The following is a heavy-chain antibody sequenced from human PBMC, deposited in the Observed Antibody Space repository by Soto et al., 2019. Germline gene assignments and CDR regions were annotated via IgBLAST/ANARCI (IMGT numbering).Heavy chain of an antibody. CDR3: ARAPSEYIWGSYLRYYEY. Sequence: EVQILESGGGLVQPGGSLRLSCAASGFPFSNYAMAWVRQAPGKGLEWVSAISGTTGHAFYADSVKDRFTISLDNSKNTLYLQMDSLRAEDTAVYHCARAPSEYIWGSYLRYYEYWGQGTVVTVSS. V-gene: IGHV3-23*01. CDR2: ISGTTGHA. D-gene: IGHD3-16*01. CDR1: GFPFSNYA. J-gene: IGHJ4*02.